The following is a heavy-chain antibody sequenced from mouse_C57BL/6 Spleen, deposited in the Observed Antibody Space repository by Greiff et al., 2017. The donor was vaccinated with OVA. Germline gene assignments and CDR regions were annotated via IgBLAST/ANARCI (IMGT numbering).Heavy chain of an antibody. J-gene: IGHJ4*01. V-gene: IGHV1-64*01. Sequence: QVQLQQPGAELVKPGASVKLSCKASGYTFTSYWMHWVKQRPGQGLEWIGMIHPNSGSTNYNEKFKSKATLTVDKSSSTAYMQLSRLTSEDSAVYYCARVYYYAMDYWGQGTSVTVSS. CDR1: GYTFTSYW. CDR2: IHPNSGST. CDR3: ARVYYYAMDY.